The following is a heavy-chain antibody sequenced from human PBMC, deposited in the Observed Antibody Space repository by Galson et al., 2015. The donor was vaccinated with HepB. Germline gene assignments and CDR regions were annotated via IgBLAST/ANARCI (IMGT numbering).Heavy chain of an antibody. CDR3: ARGITMIVEGWFDP. D-gene: IGHD3-22*01. J-gene: IGHJ5*02. CDR2: INAGNGNT. Sequence: SVKVSCKASGYTFTSYAMHWVRQAPGQRLEWMGWINAGNGNTKYSQKFQGRVTITRDTSASTAYMELSSLRSEDTAVYYCARGITMIVEGWFDPWGQGTLVTVSS. V-gene: IGHV1-3*01. CDR1: GYTFTSYA.